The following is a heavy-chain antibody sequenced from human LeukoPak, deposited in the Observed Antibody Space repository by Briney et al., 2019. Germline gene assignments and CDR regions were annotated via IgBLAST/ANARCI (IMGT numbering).Heavy chain of an antibody. CDR2: ISSSSSSI. D-gene: IGHD1-26*01. CDR1: GFTFRIYH. V-gene: IGHV3-48*01. J-gene: IGHJ4*02. Sequence: GGSLRLSCTVFGFTFRIYHMNWVRQAPGKGLEWVSYISSSSSSIYYADSVKGRFTISRDNVRNSLYLQMNSLRAEDTAVYYCARDRGVFSGSYPLCCFDYWGQGTLVTVSS. CDR3: ARDRGVFSGSYPLCCFDY.